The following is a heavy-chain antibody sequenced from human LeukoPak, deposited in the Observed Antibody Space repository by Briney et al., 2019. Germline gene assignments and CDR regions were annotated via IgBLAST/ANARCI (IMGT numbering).Heavy chain of an antibody. V-gene: IGHV1-2*02. CDR1: GYTFTGHY. CDR2: IDPNSGAT. J-gene: IGHJ5*02. CDR3: AREMTPVGGSPLIWFDH. D-gene: IGHD4-23*01. Sequence: GASVKVSCKTSGYTFTGHYMHWVRQAPGQGLEWMGWIDPNSGATKSAQKFQGRVTMTRDTSITTAYMELYSLRSDDTALYYCAREMTPVGGSPLIWFDHWGQGTLVTVSS.